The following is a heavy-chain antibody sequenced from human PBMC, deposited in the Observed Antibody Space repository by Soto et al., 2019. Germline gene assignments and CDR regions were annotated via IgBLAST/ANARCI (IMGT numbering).Heavy chain of an antibody. Sequence: VQLVESGGGVVQTGTSLRLSCVASGSTFSNYGMHWVRQAPGKGPQWVAVIWYDGSNKSYGESVKGRFTISRDNSKNTLYLDINSLRAEDTAVYYCARDGGSHGPSYFDSWGQGSLVIVSS. V-gene: IGHV3-33*01. CDR3: ARDGGSHGPSYFDS. J-gene: IGHJ4*02. CDR2: IWYDGSNK. D-gene: IGHD3-16*01. CDR1: GSTFSNYG.